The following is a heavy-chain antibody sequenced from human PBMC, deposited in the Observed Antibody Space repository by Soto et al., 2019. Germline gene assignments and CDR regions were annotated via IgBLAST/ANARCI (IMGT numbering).Heavy chain of an antibody. Sequence: EVQLLESGGGLVQPGGALRLSCAASGFSFSSHAMSWVRQAPGKGLEWVSSISAGADGAYYADSVKGRFTISRANSNNTLYLQMNRGRAEDTAVYFCARDRWWYLHWGEGTLVTVSS. CDR1: GFSFSSHA. CDR3: ARDRWWYLH. D-gene: IGHD2-15*01. CDR2: ISAGADGA. J-gene: IGHJ4*02. V-gene: IGHV3-23*01.